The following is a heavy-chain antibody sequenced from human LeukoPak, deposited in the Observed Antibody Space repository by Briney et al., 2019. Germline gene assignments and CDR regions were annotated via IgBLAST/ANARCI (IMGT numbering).Heavy chain of an antibody. CDR3: ASALGSRGAFDI. CDR2: IYYSGST. Sequence: SETLSLTCTVSGGSISSSSYYWGWIRQPPGKGLEWIGSIYYSGSTYYNPSLKSRVTISVDTSKNQFSLKLSSVTAADTAVYYCASALGSRGAFDIWGQGTMVTVSS. J-gene: IGHJ3*02. CDR1: GGSISSSSYY. V-gene: IGHV4-39*07. D-gene: IGHD1-26*01.